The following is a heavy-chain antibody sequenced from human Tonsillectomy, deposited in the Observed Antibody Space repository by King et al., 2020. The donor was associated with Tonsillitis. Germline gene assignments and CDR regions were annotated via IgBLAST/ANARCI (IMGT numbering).Heavy chain of an antibody. Sequence: QLVQSGGGLVKPGGSLRLSCAASGFTFSSYSMNWVRQAPGKGLEWVSSVSSSSSYIHYADSVKGRFTISRENAKNSLYLQMNSLRAEDTAVYYCARDKLGGFDYWGQGTLVTVSS. J-gene: IGHJ4*02. CDR1: GFTFSSYS. CDR2: VSSSSSYI. D-gene: IGHD3-16*01. CDR3: ARDKLGGFDY. V-gene: IGHV3-21*01.